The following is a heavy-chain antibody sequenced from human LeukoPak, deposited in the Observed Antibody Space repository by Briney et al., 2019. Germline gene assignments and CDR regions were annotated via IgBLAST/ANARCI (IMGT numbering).Heavy chain of an antibody. Sequence: SETLSLTCTVSGCSISSYYWSWIRLPPGKGLEWIGYIYHSGSTNYNPSLKSRVTISLDTSKNQFSLKLISVTAADTAVYYCARTAGSDWFDPRGQGTLVTVSS. J-gene: IGHJ5*02. V-gene: IGHV4-59*08. CDR1: GCSISSYY. D-gene: IGHD6-25*01. CDR2: IYHSGST. CDR3: ARTAGSDWFDP.